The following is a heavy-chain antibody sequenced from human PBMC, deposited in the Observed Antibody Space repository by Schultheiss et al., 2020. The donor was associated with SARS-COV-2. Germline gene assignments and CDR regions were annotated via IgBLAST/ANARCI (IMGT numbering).Heavy chain of an antibody. CDR1: GFTFSSYW. CDR3: ARAPTHYYYYMDV. CDR2: IDIDGSSI. J-gene: IGHJ6*03. V-gene: IGHV3-74*01. Sequence: GGSLRLSCAASGFTFSSYWMHWVRQAPGKGLVWVSRIDIDGSSISYADSVKGRFTISRDKSKNTLYVQVNSLRAEDTAVYYCARAPTHYYYYMDVWGKGTTVTVAS.